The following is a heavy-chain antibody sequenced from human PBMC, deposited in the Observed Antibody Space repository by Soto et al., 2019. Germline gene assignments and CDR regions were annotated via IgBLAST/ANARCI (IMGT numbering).Heavy chain of an antibody. V-gene: IGHV3-30*18. CDR1: GFTFSSYA. J-gene: IGHJ4*02. D-gene: IGHD3-10*01. Sequence: QVQLVESGGGVVQPGRSLRLSCAASGFTFSSYAIHWVRQAPGKGLEWVAVISSDGKDKYSADSMKGRFAISRDNSKNTVYLQMNGLRAEDTAVYYCAKDSGRGSADYYFDYWGQGTLVTVSS. CDR3: AKDSGRGSADYYFDY. CDR2: ISSDGKDK.